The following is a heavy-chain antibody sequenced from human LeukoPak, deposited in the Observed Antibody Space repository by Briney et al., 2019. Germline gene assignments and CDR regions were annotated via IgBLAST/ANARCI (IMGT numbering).Heavy chain of an antibody. CDR2: INTDGTVT. V-gene: IGHV3-74*03. CDR1: GFNFSKYW. D-gene: IGHD6-19*01. Sequence: GGPLRLSCAASGFNFSKYWMLWLRQAPGKGLESVSRINTDGTVTTYPDSVKGRFTVSRDNADNTMFLQMNSVRDEDTAVYYCATKQWLAPPPDSWGEGTPVTVSS. CDR3: ATKQWLAPPPDS. J-gene: IGHJ4*02.